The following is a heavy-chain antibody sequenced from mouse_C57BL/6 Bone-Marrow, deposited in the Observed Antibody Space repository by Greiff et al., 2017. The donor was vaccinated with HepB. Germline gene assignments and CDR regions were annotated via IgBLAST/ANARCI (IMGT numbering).Heavy chain of an antibody. CDR1: GYAFSSSW. Sequence: QVQLQQSGPELVKPGASVKISCKASGYAFSSSWMNWVKQRPGKGLEWIGRIYPGDGDTNYNGKFKGKATLTADKSSSTAYMQLSSLTSEDSAVYFCARSPRQLRLLGYAMDYWGQGTSVTVSS. J-gene: IGHJ4*01. CDR3: ARSPRQLRLLGYAMDY. D-gene: IGHD3-2*02. CDR2: IYPGDGDT. V-gene: IGHV1-82*01.